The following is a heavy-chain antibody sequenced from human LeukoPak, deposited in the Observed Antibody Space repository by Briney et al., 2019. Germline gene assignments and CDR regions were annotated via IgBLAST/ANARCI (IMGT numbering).Heavy chain of an antibody. CDR3: ATYPRRYYDSSGYYY. V-gene: IGHV1-8*01. J-gene: IGHJ4*02. Sequence: ASVKVSCKASGYTFTSSDINWVRQAAGQGLEWMGWMNPNSGNTGYAQRFQGRVTMTRNTSINTAYMDLSGLRSEDTAVYYCATYPRRYYDSSGYYYSGQGTLVTVSS. D-gene: IGHD3-22*01. CDR2: MNPNSGNT. CDR1: GYTFTSSD.